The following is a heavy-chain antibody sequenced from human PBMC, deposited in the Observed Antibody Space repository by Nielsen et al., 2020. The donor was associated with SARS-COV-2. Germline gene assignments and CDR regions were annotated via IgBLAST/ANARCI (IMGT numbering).Heavy chain of an antibody. CDR2: ILYDGSNK. CDR3: ARRDSSGYLYYIDY. D-gene: IGHD3-22*01. V-gene: IGHV3-33*08. Sequence: GGSLRLSCAASGFTFSSYGMHWVRQAPGKGLEWVAVILYDGSNKYYADSVKGRFTISRDNSKNTLYLEMNSLRAEDAAMYYCARRDSSGYLYYIDYWGQGTLVTVSS. CDR1: GFTFSSYG. J-gene: IGHJ4*02.